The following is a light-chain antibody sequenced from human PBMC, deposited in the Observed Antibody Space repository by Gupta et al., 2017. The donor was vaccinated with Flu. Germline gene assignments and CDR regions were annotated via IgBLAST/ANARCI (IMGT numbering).Light chain of an antibody. CDR2: GNT. Sequence: QSVLTQPPSVSGAPGQRVTIPCTGRSSNIGAGYNVQWYQQLPGTAPKLLIYGNTNRPSGVPDRFSGSKSGTSASPAITSASLAITGLQAEDEADYYCQSYDSSLSGYVFGTGTKVTVL. CDR1: SSNIGAGYN. V-gene: IGLV1-40*01. J-gene: IGLJ1*01. CDR3: QSYDSSLSGYV.